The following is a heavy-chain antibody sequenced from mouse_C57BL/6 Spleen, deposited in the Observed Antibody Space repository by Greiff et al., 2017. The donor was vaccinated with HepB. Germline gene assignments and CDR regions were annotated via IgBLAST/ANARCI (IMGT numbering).Heavy chain of an antibody. J-gene: IGHJ2*01. CDR1: GFTFSSYT. V-gene: IGHV5-9*01. Sequence: EVQRVESGGGLVKPGGSLKLSCAASGFTFSSYTMSWVRQTPEKRLEWVATISGGGGNTYYPDSVKGRFTISRDNAKNTLYLQMSSLRSEDTALYYCARHAQGYFDYWGQGTTLTVSS. CDR3: ARHAQGYFDY. CDR2: ISGGGGNT.